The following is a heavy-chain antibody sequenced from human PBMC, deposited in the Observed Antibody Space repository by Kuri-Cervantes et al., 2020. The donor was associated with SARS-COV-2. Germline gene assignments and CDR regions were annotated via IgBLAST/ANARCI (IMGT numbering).Heavy chain of an antibody. CDR1: GFTFDTHA. Sequence: GGSLRLSCAASGFTFDTHAMLWVRQAPGKGLEWVSGISGGDDRTYYADNVKGRFTISRDNSKNTLHLHMSSLRAEDTAIYYCARDGTSSNFYYYMDVWGKGTTVTVSS. J-gene: IGHJ6*03. V-gene: IGHV3-23*01. CDR2: ISGGDDRT. CDR3: ARDGTSSNFYYYMDV. D-gene: IGHD6-13*01.